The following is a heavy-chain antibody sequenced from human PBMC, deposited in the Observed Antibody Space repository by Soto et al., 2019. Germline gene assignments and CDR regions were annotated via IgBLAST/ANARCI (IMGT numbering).Heavy chain of an antibody. Sequence: PGGSLRLSCATSGFTFTRYSMNWVRQAPGKGLEWVSSISSTTNYIYYGDSMKGRFTISRDNAKNSLYLEMNSLRAEDTAVYYCARESEDLTSNFDYWGQGTLVTVSS. CDR2: ISSTTNYI. J-gene: IGHJ4*02. CDR3: ARESEDLTSNFDY. CDR1: GFTFTRYS. V-gene: IGHV3-21*06.